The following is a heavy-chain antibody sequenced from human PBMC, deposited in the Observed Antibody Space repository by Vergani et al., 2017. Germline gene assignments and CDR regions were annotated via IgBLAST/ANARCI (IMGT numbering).Heavy chain of an antibody. J-gene: IGHJ4*02. D-gene: IGHD5-12*01. Sequence: EVQLVTSGGGLVQPGGSLRLSCAASGITFWKFGMHWVRQGPGKGLEWVSSVSGSSATPYYADSVKGRFIISRDNSKNTLHLQMNSLRADDTAVYYCTKGSRGYTGYFFDYWGQGTLATVSS. CDR1: GITFWKFG. CDR3: TKGSRGYTGYFFDY. V-gene: IGHV3-23*04. CDR2: VSGSSATP.